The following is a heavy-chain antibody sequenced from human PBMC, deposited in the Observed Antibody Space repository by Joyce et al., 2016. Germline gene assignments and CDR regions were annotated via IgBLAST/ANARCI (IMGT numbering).Heavy chain of an antibody. Sequence: QVLLVQSGATVKRPGSSLRVSCTSSGGAFSNFTVNWVRQAPGQRLEWMGGISPFFGAGKYAEHFQGRVTLTADLSTRTAYMELSSLTSADTAVYYCARGGTSSDHYFFYTLDVWGPGTTVIVSS. V-gene: IGHV1-69*12. CDR1: GGAFSNFT. CDR2: ISPFFGAG. D-gene: IGHD1-14*01. J-gene: IGHJ6*02. CDR3: ARGGTSSDHYFFYTLDV.